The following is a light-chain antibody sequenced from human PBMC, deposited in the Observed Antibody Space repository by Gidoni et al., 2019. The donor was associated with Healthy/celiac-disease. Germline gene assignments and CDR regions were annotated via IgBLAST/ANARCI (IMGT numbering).Light chain of an antibody. J-gene: IGLJ1*01. Sequence: QSALTQPASVSGSPGQSITISCTGTSSDVGGYNYVSWYQQHPGKAPKLTIYDVSNRPSGSKSGNTASLTISGLQAEDEADYYCSSYTSSSTLGVFGTGTKVTVL. CDR3: SSYTSSSTLGV. V-gene: IGLV2-14*03. CDR2: DVS. CDR1: SSDVGGYNY.